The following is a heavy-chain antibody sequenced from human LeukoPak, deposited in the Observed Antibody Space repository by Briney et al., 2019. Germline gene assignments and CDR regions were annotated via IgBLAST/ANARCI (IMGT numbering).Heavy chain of an antibody. CDR1: GFTFSSYW. CDR3: ARDQYDFWSGPAFDY. J-gene: IGHJ4*02. V-gene: IGHV3-74*01. CDR2: INSDGSST. D-gene: IGHD3-3*01. Sequence: GGSLRLSCAASGFTFSSYWMHWVRQAPGKGLVWVPRINSDGSSTSYADSVKGRFTISRDNAKNTLYLQMNSLRAEDTAVYYCARDQYDFWSGPAFDYWGQGTLVTVSS.